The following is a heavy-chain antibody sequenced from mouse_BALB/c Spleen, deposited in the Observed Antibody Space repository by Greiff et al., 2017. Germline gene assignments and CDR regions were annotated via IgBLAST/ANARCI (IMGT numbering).Heavy chain of an antibody. CDR1: GYTFTDYA. CDR2: ISTYYGDA. J-gene: IGHJ1*01. V-gene: IGHV1S137*01. CDR3: ARCYYCNYFYWYFDV. Sequence: QVQLQQSGAELVRPGVSVKISCKGSGYTFTDYAMHWVKQSHAKSLEWIGVISTYYGDASYNQKFKGKATMTVDKSSSTAYMELARLTSEDSAIYYCARCYYCNYFYWYFDVWGAGTTVTVSS. D-gene: IGHD2-1*01.